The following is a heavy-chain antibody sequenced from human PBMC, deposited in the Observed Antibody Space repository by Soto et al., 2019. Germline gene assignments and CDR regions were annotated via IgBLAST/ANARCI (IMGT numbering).Heavy chain of an antibody. V-gene: IGHV3-33*01. CDR2: IWYDGSDK. D-gene: IGHD3-16*01. Sequence: GGSLRLSCAASGFAFSSFGMHWVRQAPGKGLEWVAIIWYDGSDKYYADSVKGRLTISRDNSKNTLYLQMNSLRAEDTAVYHCAFGNLSYYFDFWGQGTPVTVSS. CDR3: AFGNLSYYFDF. CDR1: GFAFSSFG. J-gene: IGHJ4*02.